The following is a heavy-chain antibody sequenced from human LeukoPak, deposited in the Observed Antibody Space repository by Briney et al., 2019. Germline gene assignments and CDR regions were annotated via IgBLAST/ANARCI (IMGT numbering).Heavy chain of an antibody. D-gene: IGHD2-2*02. V-gene: IGHV1-2*02. Sequence: ASVNVSRKASGYTFTGYYMHWVRQAPGQGLEGMGCIHPNSCGTKYAQKYQGRVTMTRDTSISTAYMKLSRLRSDDTAVYYCARVLGVVVPSAIRALGYWGQGTLVTVSS. CDR3: ARVLGVVVPSAIRALGY. CDR2: IHPNSCGT. CDR1: GYTFTGYY. J-gene: IGHJ4*02.